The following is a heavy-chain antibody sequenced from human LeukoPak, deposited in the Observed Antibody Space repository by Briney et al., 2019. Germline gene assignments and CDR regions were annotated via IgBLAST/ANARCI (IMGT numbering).Heavy chain of an antibody. V-gene: IGHV3-23*01. Sequence: QPGGSLTLSCAASGFTFSSYAMSWVRQAPGEGLEWVSAVTGPAGSWDYAGPVKGGFPISRDNPKTTLFLQMNSLRAEDTAIYYCAKKVGLVSAPLYYFDVWGKGALVTVSS. CDR3: AKKVGLVSAPLYYFDV. CDR1: GFTFSSYA. CDR2: VTGPAGSW. J-gene: IGHJ4*02. D-gene: IGHD5/OR15-5a*01.